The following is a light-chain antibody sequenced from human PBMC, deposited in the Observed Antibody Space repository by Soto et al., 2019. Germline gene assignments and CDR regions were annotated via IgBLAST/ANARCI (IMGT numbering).Light chain of an antibody. CDR2: GAS. CDR3: QKYDSAPT. J-gene: IGKJ1*01. CDR1: QGISNS. Sequence: DIQMTQSPSSLSASVGGGLTMTCRPSQGISNSLAWYQQKPGKVPKLLIHGASTLQSGVPSRFSGSGSGTDFTLTISSLQPEDVATYYCQKYDSAPTFGPGTKVDIK. V-gene: IGKV1-27*01.